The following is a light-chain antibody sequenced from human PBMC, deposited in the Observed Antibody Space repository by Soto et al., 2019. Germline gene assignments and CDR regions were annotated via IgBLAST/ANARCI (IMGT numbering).Light chain of an antibody. V-gene: IGLV2-14*01. Sequence: QSALTQPASVSGSPGQSLTISCTGTSSDVGGYNYVSWYQQHPGKAPKLMIYEVSNRPSGVSNRFSGSKAGNTASLTISGLQAEDEADYYCSSYTSSSIDYVFGTGTKVTVL. J-gene: IGLJ1*01. CDR3: SSYTSSSIDYV. CDR2: EVS. CDR1: SSDVGGYNY.